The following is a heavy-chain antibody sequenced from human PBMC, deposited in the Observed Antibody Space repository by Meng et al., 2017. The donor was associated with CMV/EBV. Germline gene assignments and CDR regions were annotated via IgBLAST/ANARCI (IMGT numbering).Heavy chain of an antibody. D-gene: IGHD6-13*01. CDR2: INPSGGST. V-gene: IGHV1-46*01. CDR1: GGTFSSYA. CDR3: ARVAAAGTGEYFQH. J-gene: IGHJ1*01. Sequence: ASVKVSCKASGGTFSSYAISWVRQAPGQGLEWMGIINPSGGSTSYAQKFPGRVTMTRDTSTSTVYMELSNLRSEDTAVYYCARVAAAGTGEYFQHWGQGTLVTVSS.